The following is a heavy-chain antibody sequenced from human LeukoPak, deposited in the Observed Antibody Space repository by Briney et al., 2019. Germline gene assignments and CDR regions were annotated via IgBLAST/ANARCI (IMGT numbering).Heavy chain of an antibody. Sequence: GGSLRLSCAASGFTFSSYSMNWVRQAPGKGLEWVSSISSGSSYIYYADSVKGRFTISRDNSKNTLYLQMNSLRAEDTAVYYCARVGLRLWSNLDYWGQGTLVTVSS. V-gene: IGHV3-21*01. CDR1: GFTFSSYS. CDR2: ISSGSSYI. CDR3: ARVGLRLWSNLDY. J-gene: IGHJ4*02. D-gene: IGHD5-18*01.